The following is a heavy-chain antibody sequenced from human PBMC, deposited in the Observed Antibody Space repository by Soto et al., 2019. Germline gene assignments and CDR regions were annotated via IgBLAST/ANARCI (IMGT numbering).Heavy chain of an antibody. CDR3: AREEAGGYPVDY. Sequence: QVQLVESGGGVVQPGRSLRLSCAASGFTFSSYGMHWVRQAPGKGLEWVAVIWYDGSNKYYADSVKGRFTISRDNSKNSLYLQMNSLGAEDTAVYYCAREEAGGYPVDYWGQGTLVTVSS. D-gene: IGHD5-12*01. V-gene: IGHV3-33*01. CDR1: GFTFSSYG. J-gene: IGHJ4*02. CDR2: IWYDGSNK.